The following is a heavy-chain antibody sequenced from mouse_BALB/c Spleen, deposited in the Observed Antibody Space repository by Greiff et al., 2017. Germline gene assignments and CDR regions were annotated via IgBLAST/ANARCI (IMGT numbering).Heavy chain of an antibody. CDR2: IWAGGST. V-gene: IGHV2-9*02. J-gene: IGHJ4*01. CDR1: GFSLTSYG. Sequence: QVQLKESGPGLVAPSQSLSITCTVSGFSLTSYGVHWVRQPPGKGLEWLGVIWAGGSTNYNSALMSRLSISKDNSKSQVFLKMNSLQTDDTAMYYCARVYGSSYGYAMDYWGQGTSVTVSS. D-gene: IGHD1-1*01. CDR3: ARVYGSSYGYAMDY.